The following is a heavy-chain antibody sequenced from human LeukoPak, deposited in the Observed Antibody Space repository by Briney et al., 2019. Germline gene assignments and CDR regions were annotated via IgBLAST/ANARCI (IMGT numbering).Heavy chain of an antibody. CDR3: AHTDSYYFDSGMVS. J-gene: IGHJ5*02. CDR2: ISSSSGHI. CDR1: GFTFSSSS. D-gene: IGHD3-22*01. Sequence: GGSLRLSCAASGFTFSSSSINWVRQAPGKGLEWVSSISSSSGHISYADSVKGRFTISRENSKNTLYLQMNSLRAEDTAVYYCAHTDSYYFDSGMVSWGQGALVTVSS. V-gene: IGHV3-21*04.